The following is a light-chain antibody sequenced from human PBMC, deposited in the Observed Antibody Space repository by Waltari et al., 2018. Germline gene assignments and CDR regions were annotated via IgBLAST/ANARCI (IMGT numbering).Light chain of an antibody. CDR1: QSVSSN. CDR3: QQYNNWPGT. Sequence: EIVMTQSPATLSVSPGERATLSCRPSQSVSSNLALYQQKPGQAPSLLIYGASTRATGIPARFSSSGSGTEFTLTISSLQSEDFAVYYCQQYNNWPGTFGGGTKVEIK. V-gene: IGKV3-15*01. J-gene: IGKJ4*01. CDR2: GAS.